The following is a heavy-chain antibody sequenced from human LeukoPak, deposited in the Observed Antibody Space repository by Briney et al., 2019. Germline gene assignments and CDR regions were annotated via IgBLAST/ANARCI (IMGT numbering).Heavy chain of an antibody. CDR2: IIPIFGTA. J-gene: IGHJ4*02. D-gene: IGHD5-18*01. CDR1: GGTFSSYA. Sequence: SVKVSCKASGGTFSSYAISWVRQAPGQGLEWMGGIIPIFGTANYAQKFQGRVTITADKSTSTAYMELSSLRSEDTAVYYCARLLEDTAMAYDYWGQGTLVTVSS. V-gene: IGHV1-69*06. CDR3: ARLLEDTAMAYDY.